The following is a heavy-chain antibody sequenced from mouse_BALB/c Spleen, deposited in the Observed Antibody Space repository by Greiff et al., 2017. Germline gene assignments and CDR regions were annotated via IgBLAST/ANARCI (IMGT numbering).Heavy chain of an antibody. D-gene: IGHD1-1*01. J-gene: IGHJ4*01. V-gene: IGHV1-80*01. CDR3: ARHSITTPMDY. CDR2: IYPGDGDT. CDR1: GYAFSSYW. Sequence: QVQLQQSGAELVRPGSSVKISCKASGYAFSSYWMHWVKQRPGQGLEWIGQIYPGDGDTNYNGKFKGKATLTADKSSSTAYMQLSSLTSEDSAVYVCARHSITTPMDYWGQGTSVTVSS.